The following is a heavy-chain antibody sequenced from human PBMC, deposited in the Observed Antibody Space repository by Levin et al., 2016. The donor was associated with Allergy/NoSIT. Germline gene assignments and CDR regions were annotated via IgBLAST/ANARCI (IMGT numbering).Heavy chain of an antibody. J-gene: IGHJ4*02. Sequence: SETLSLTCTVSGGSISSYYWSWIRQPPGKGLEWIGYIYYSGSTNYNPSLKSRVTISVDTSKNQFSLKLSSVTAADTAVYYCARDLSGAGNFDYWGQGTLVTVSS. CDR2: IYYSGST. D-gene: IGHD1-26*01. CDR1: GGSISSYY. CDR3: ARDLSGAGNFDY. V-gene: IGHV4-59*01.